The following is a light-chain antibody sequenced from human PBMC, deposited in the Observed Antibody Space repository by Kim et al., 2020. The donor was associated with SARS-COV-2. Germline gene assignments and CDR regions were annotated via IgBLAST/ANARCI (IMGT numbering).Light chain of an antibody. Sequence: EIVMTQSPATLSVSPGERAPLSCRASQSVSSNLAWYQQKPGQAPRLLIYGASTRATGIPARFSGSGSGTEFTLTISSLQSEDFAVYYCQQYNNWPRTFGQGTKVDFK. J-gene: IGKJ1*01. CDR3: QQYNNWPRT. V-gene: IGKV3-15*01. CDR1: QSVSSN. CDR2: GAS.